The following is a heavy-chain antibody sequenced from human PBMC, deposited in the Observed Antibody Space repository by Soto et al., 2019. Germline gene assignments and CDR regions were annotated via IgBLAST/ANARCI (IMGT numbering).Heavy chain of an antibody. CDR2: IYFSGST. J-gene: IGHJ6*02. V-gene: IGHV4-39*01. D-gene: IGHD2-15*01. Sequence: SETLSVTCPVSGCSISSNRYYWVWIRQPPGKGLEWIGSIYFSGSTYYNPSLKSRVTISVDTSRNQFSLRLTSVTAADTAVYYCARRHSTYFYGMDVWGQGTTVTVSS. CDR1: GCSISSNRYY. CDR3: ARRHSTYFYGMDV.